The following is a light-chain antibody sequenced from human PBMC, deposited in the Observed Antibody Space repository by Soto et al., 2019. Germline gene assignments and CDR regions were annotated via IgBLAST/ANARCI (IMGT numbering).Light chain of an antibody. CDR1: SSDVGAYIY. V-gene: IGLV2-11*01. CDR2: DVI. J-gene: IGLJ1*01. Sequence: QSVLTQPCPLSWSPEQSVTFSCTGTSSDVGAYIYVSWYQQHPSKAPKLIIYDVIKRPSGVPDRFSGSKSGNTASLTISGLQAEDEADYYCCSYAGSYTHVFGTGTKVTVL. CDR3: CSYAGSYTHV.